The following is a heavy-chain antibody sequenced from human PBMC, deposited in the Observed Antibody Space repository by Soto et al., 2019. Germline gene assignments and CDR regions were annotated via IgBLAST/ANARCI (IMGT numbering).Heavy chain of an antibody. V-gene: IGHV3-9*01. D-gene: IGHD3-10*01. CDR3: AKDRYDYYGSGSYYGMDV. J-gene: IGHJ6*02. Sequence: HPGGSLRLSCVASGFDFDDYAMHWVRQAPGKGLEWVAAISWNSGSIGYADSVEGRSTISRDNVKNSLYLQMNSLGAEDTALYYCAKDRYDYYGSGSYYGMDVWGQGTTVTVSS. CDR1: GFDFDDYA. CDR2: ISWNSGSI.